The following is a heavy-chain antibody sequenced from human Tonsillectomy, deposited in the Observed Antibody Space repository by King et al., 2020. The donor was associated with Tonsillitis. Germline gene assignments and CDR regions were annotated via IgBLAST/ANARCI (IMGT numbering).Heavy chain of an antibody. CDR2: IYPGDSDT. Sequence: QLVQSGAEVRKPGESLKISCQDSGYSFPNYWIAWVRQMPGKGLEWMGIIYPGDSDTTYSPSFQGQVTISANKSISTAYLQWRSLKASDTAMYYCARGFVTDYYDSSGYCDYWGQGTLVTVSS. V-gene: IGHV5-51*01. CDR1: GYSFPNYW. D-gene: IGHD3-22*01. J-gene: IGHJ4*02. CDR3: ARGFVTDYYDSSGYCDY.